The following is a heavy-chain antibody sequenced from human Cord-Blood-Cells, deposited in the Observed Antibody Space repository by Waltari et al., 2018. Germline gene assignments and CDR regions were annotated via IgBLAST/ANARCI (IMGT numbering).Heavy chain of an antibody. J-gene: IGHJ3*02. CDR3: ARPLTGDAFDI. CDR2: INPNRGGK. Sequence: QVQLVQSGAEVKKPGASVKVSCKASGYTFTGYYMHWVRQAPGQGLEWMGWINPNRGGKNYAQKFQGRVNMTRDTSISTAYMELSRLRSDDTAVYYCARPLTGDAFDIWGQGTMVTVAS. CDR1: GYTFTGYY. V-gene: IGHV1-2*02. D-gene: IGHD7-27*01.